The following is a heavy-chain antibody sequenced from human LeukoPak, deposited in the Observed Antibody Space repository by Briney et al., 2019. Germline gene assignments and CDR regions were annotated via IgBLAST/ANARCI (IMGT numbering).Heavy chain of an antibody. CDR2: ITGSGGNT. CDR3: AKTGQFDY. J-gene: IGHJ4*02. Sequence: SGGSLRLSCVASGFTFSSYAMSWVRQAPGKGLEWVSTITGSGGNTFYADPVKGRSAVSRDNSKNTLYLQMNSLRAEDTAVYYCAKTGQFDYWGQGTLVTVSS. CDR1: GFTFSSYA. V-gene: IGHV3-23*01. D-gene: IGHD7-27*01.